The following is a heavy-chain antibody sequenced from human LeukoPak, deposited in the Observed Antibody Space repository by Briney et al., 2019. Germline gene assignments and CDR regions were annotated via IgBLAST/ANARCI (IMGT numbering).Heavy chain of an antibody. V-gene: IGHV3-11*04. CDR2: ISNSGSTI. Sequence: GGSLRLSCAASGFTFSDYYMSWIRQAPGKGLEWVSYISNSGSTIYYADSLKGRFTVSRDNAKNSLFLQMNSLRAEDTAVYYCARDGGNYYLDSWGQGTLVTVSS. CDR1: GFTFSDYY. D-gene: IGHD1-7*01. J-gene: IGHJ4*02. CDR3: ARDGGNYYLDS.